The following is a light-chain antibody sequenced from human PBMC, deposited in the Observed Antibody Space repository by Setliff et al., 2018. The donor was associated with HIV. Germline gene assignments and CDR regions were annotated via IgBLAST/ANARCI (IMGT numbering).Light chain of an antibody. CDR3: AGWDNSLSCSYV. J-gene: IGLJ1*01. CDR1: SSNIGRHY. CDR2: RNN. Sequence: QSVLTQPPSASGTHGQRVTISCSGSSSNIGRHYVYWYQQLPGTTPKLLIYRNNQRPSGVPVRFSGSKSGTSASLAISGLRSEDEADYYCAGWDNSLSCSYVFGTGTKVTVL. V-gene: IGLV1-47*01.